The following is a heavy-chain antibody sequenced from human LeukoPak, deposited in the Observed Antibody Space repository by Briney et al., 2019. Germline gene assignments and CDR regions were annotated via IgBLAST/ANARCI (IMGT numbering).Heavy chain of an antibody. CDR1: GGSFSGYY. CDR3: ARHHEYSSSWDYEVSWFDP. D-gene: IGHD6-13*01. J-gene: IGHJ5*02. V-gene: IGHV4-34*01. CDR2: INHSGST. Sequence: SETLSLTCAVYGGSFSGYYWSWIRQPPGKGLEWIGEINHSGSTNYNPSLKSRVTISVDTSKNQFSLKLSSVTAADTAVYYCARHHEYSSSWDYEVSWFDPWGQGTLVTVSS.